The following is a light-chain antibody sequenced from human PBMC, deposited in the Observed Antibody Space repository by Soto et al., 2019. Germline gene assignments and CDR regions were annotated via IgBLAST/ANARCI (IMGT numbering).Light chain of an antibody. V-gene: IGKV3-11*01. Sequence: EVLLTQSPATLSLSPGERATLSCRAGQSISNYLAWYQQKPGQAPRLLIYDASNRATDIPARFSGSGSGTDFTLTISSLAPDDFAVYYCQYGGAFGPGTKLEIK. CDR3: QYGGA. CDR1: QSISNY. J-gene: IGKJ3*01. CDR2: DAS.